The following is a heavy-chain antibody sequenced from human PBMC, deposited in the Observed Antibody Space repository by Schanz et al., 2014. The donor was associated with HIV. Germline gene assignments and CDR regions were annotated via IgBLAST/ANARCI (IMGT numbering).Heavy chain of an antibody. CDR3: ARDDVLDSLAS. D-gene: IGHD2-21*01. V-gene: IGHV1-69*13. Sequence: QVQLVLSGAEVKRPGASVKVSCKASGYTFTSYAINWVRQAPGHALEWMGGIIPIFGAAKNAPKFQGRVTITADESTSTAYMELTGLNPEDTAIYYCARDDVLDSLASWGQGTLVTVSS. CDR1: GYTFTSYA. CDR2: IIPIFGAA. J-gene: IGHJ5*02.